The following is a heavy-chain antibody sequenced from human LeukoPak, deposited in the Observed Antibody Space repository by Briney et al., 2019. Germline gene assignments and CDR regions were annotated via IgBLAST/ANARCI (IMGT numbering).Heavy chain of an antibody. D-gene: IGHD3-9*01. CDR2: ISGSGGST. CDR1: GFTFSSYA. V-gene: IGHV3-23*01. J-gene: IGHJ4*02. CDR3: AKDILTGYYAIFDY. Sequence: PGGALRLSCAASGFTFSSYAMSWVRQAPGKGLEWVSVISGSGGSTYYADSVRGRFTISRDNSKNTLYLQMNSLRAEDTAVYYCAKDILTGYYAIFDYWGQGTLVTVSP.